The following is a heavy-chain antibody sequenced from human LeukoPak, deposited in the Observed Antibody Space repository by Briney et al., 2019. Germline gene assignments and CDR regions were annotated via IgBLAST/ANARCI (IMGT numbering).Heavy chain of an antibody. Sequence: SETLSLTCTVSSGFSSSFYWSWIRQPPGKGLEWIGYIYYSGSTNYNPSLKSRVTISVDTSKNQFSLKLSSVTAADTAVYYCARKYNSSWCFDYWGQGTLVTVSS. CDR1: SGFSSSFY. CDR3: ARKYNSSWCFDY. J-gene: IGHJ4*02. D-gene: IGHD6-13*01. CDR2: IYYSGST. V-gene: IGHV4-59*01.